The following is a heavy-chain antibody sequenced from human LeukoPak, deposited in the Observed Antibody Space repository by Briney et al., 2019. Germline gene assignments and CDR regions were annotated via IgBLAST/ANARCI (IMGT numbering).Heavy chain of an antibody. Sequence: SETLSLTCGVSGGSFNGYLWNWVRQSPGKGLEWIGEINHSGTTNYNPSLKSRVTISIDRSRNQFSLNLTSVTAADTAVFHCARGVKQLARFYFYMDVWGKGTTVTVSS. V-gene: IGHV4-34*01. CDR3: ARGVKQLARFYFYMDV. J-gene: IGHJ6*03. CDR2: INHSGTT. D-gene: IGHD3-22*01. CDR1: GGSFNGYL.